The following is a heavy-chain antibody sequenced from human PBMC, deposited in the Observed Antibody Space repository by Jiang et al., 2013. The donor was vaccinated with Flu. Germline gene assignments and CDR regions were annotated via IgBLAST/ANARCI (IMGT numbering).Heavy chain of an antibody. J-gene: IGHJ6*04. CDR3: ARDKYTDSGGGMDV. D-gene: IGHD5-12*01. Sequence: TISVDTSKNQFSLKLSSVTAADTAVYYCARDKYTDSGGGMDVWGKGTTVTVSS. V-gene: IGHV4-59*01.